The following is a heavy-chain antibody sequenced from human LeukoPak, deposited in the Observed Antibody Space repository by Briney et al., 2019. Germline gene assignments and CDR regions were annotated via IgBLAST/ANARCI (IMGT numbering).Heavy chain of an antibody. V-gene: IGHV3-23*01. CDR2: ISGSGGST. J-gene: IGHJ4*02. D-gene: IGHD3-22*01. Sequence: GGSLRLSCAASGVTFSSYAMSWVRQAPGKGLEWVSAISGSGGSTYYADSVKGRFTISRDNSKNTLYLQMNSMRAEDTAVYYCAKDRSYYYDSSGYYAIVWGQGTLVTVSS. CDR1: GVTFSSYA. CDR3: AKDRSYYYDSSGYYAIV.